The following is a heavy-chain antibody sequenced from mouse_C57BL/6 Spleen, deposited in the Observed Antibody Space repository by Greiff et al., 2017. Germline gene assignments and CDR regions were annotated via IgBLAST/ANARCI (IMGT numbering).Heavy chain of an antibody. D-gene: IGHD4-1*01. CDR3: AREGVLGDAMDY. CDR2: IYPGSGST. J-gene: IGHJ4*01. Sequence: QVQLQQPGAELVKPGASVKMSCKASGYTFTSYWITWVKQRPGQGLEWIGDIYPGSGSTNYNEKLKSKATLTVDTASSTAYIQLSSLTSEDSAVYYCAREGVLGDAMDYWGQGTSVTVSS. V-gene: IGHV1-55*01. CDR1: GYTFTSYW.